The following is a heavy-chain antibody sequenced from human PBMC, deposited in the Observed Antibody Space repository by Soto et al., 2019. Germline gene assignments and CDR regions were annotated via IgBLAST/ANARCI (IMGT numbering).Heavy chain of an antibody. V-gene: IGHV3-15*01. Sequence: GGSLRLSCAASGFTFSNAWMSWWRQAPGKGLEWVGRIKSKTDGGTTDYAAPVKGRFTISRDDSKNTLYLQMNSLKTEDTAVYYCTTNTERVYYYYYYGMDVWGQGTTVTVSS. CDR2: IKSKTDGGTT. CDR3: TTNTERVYYYYYYGMDV. CDR1: GFTFSNAW. D-gene: IGHD5-18*01. J-gene: IGHJ6*02.